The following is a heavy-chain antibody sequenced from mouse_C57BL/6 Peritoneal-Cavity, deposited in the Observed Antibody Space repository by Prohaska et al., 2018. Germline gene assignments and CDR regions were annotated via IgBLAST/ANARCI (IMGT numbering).Heavy chain of an antibody. Sequence: EVQLLETGGGLVQPGGSRGLSCEGSGFTFSGFWMSWVRQTPGKTLEWIGDINSDGSEINYAPSIKDRCTIFRDNDKSTLYLQMSKVRSEDTATYFCMRYHDGYWYFDVWGTGTTVTVSS. CDR1: GFTFSGFW. CDR2: INSDGSEI. CDR3: MRYHDGYWYFDV. V-gene: IGHV11-2*01. J-gene: IGHJ1*03. D-gene: IGHD2-12*01.